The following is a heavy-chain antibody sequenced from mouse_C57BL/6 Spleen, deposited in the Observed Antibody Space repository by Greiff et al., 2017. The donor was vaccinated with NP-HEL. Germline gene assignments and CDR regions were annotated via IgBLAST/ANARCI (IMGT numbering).Heavy chain of an antibody. CDR1: GFSFNTYA. J-gene: IGHJ3*01. D-gene: IGHD2-1*01. CDR2: IRSKSNNYAT. Sequence: EVKVVESGGGLVQPKGSLKLSCAASGFSFNTYAMNWVRQAPGKGLEWVARIRSKSNNYATYYADSVKDRFTISRDDSESMLYLQMNNLKTEDTAMYYCVRPLYYGTAWFAYWGQGTLVTVSA. V-gene: IGHV10-1*01. CDR3: VRPLYYGTAWFAY.